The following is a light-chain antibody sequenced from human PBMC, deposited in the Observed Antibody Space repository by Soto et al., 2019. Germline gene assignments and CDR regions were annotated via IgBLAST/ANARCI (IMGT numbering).Light chain of an antibody. V-gene: IGKV3-15*01. CDR1: QSVSSN. CDR3: QHYNNWWT. CDR2: GAS. J-gene: IGKJ1*01. Sequence: IVLTQSPATLSVSPGERATLSCRASQSVSSNLAWYQQKPGQAPRLLIYGASTRATGIPARFSGSGSGTEFTLTISSLQSEDFAVYYCQHYNNWWTFGQGTKVEV.